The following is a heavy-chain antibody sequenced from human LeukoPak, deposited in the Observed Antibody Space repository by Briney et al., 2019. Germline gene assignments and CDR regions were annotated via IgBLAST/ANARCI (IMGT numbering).Heavy chain of an antibody. J-gene: IGHJ5*02. Sequence: GGSLRLSCAASGFRFSGYYMSWIRQVPGRGLEWLSYISGNTRTIYYADSVKGRFTISRDNDKNSLYLHMNSLRAEDTAVYYCARDHNNWNYGVIDLWGQGTLVSVSS. CDR2: ISGNTRTI. V-gene: IGHV3-11*04. CDR1: GFRFSGYY. D-gene: IGHD1-7*01. CDR3: ARDHNNWNYGVIDL.